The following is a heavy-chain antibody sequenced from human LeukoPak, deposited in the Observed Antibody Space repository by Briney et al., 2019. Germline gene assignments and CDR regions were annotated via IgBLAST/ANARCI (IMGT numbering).Heavy chain of an antibody. CDR1: GYTFTNYW. V-gene: IGHV5-51*01. CDR2: IYPGDSDT. Sequence: GESLKISCKGSGYTFTNYWIGWVRQMPGKGLEWMGIIYPGDSDTRYSPSFQGQVTISADKSTSTAYLQWSNLKASDTAIYYCARRGREWEILYAFEIWGQGTLVTVSS. J-gene: IGHJ3*02. D-gene: IGHD1-26*01. CDR3: ARRGREWEILYAFEI.